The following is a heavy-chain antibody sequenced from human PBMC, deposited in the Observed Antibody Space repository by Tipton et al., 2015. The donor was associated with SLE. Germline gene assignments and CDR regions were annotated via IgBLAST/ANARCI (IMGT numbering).Heavy chain of an antibody. J-gene: IGHJ4*02. Sequence: TLSLTCTVSGDSIGSYYWSWMRQAPGKGLEWIGYIFYGGTANYNPSLKSRVTISVDKSKNQFSLKLNSVTAADTAVYYCARGEWELYFDYWGQGTLVTVSS. CDR3: ARGEWELYFDY. V-gene: IGHV4-59*01. D-gene: IGHD1-26*01. CDR2: IFYGGTA. CDR1: GDSIGSYY.